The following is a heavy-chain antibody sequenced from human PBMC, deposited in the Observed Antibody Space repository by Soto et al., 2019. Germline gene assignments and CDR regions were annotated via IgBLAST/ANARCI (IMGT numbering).Heavy chain of an antibody. D-gene: IGHD4-17*01. Sequence: EVQLVESGGGLVQPARPLRLSCEASGFNFENDSRHWVRQVPGKGLEWVSGIGGNGGQLDYPDSVRGRSTISRNNGKNSLYLEMNSLRPDDTALYFCAKDKSTGEYSYYRYMDVWGRGTTVIVSS. J-gene: IGHJ6*03. CDR3: AKDKSTGEYSYYRYMDV. V-gene: IGHV3-9*01. CDR1: GFNFENDS. CDR2: IGGNGGQL.